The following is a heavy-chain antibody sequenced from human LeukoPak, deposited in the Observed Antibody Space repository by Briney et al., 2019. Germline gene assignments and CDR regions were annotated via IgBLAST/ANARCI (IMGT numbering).Heavy chain of an antibody. CDR1: GYTFTSYG. D-gene: IGHD1-26*01. V-gene: IGHV1-18*04. Sequence: ASVKFSCKASGYTFTSYGISWVRQAPGQGLEWMGWISGYNGNTNYAQKFQGRVTMTTDTSTSTVYMELRSLRSDDTAVYYCARDREGAVDYWGQGTQVAVSA. J-gene: IGHJ4*02. CDR3: ARDREGAVDY. CDR2: ISGYNGNT.